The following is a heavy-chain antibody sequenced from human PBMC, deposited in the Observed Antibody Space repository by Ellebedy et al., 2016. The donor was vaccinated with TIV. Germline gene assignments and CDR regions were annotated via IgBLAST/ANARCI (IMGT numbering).Heavy chain of an antibody. D-gene: IGHD4-17*01. CDR3: ARRASYGDYAVQVNPWFDP. CDR2: IRQEGDEI. V-gene: IGHV3-7*01. CDR1: GFNFRSYW. Sequence: PGGSLGLSCAASGFNFRSYWMAWVRQAPGKGLEWVAKIRQEGDEIYYVESVKGRVTISRDNAKNSLFLQMNSLRVEETAVYYCARRASYGDYAVQVNPWFDPWGQGTLVTVSS. J-gene: IGHJ5*02.